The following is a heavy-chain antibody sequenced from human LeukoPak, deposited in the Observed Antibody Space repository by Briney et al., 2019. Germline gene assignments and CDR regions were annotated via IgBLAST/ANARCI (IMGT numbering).Heavy chain of an antibody. CDR3: ARGRDGYSDY. V-gene: IGHV3-30*01. Sequence: PGGSLRLSCAASGFTFSRNVMHWVRQAPGKGLEWVALISYDGNNKFYADSVKGRFTISRDNSRNTLYLQMNSLRGEDAAVYSCARGRDGYSDYWGQGTLVTVSS. J-gene: IGHJ4*02. CDR1: GFTFSRNV. D-gene: IGHD5-24*01. CDR2: ISYDGNNK.